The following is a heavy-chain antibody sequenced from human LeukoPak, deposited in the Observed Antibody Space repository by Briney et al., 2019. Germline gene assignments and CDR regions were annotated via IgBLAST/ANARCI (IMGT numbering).Heavy chain of an antibody. V-gene: IGHV4-4*02. J-gene: IGHJ3*02. CDR2: IYHSGST. CDR3: ARAVYGDFHDAFDI. CDR1: GGSISSSNW. D-gene: IGHD4-17*01. Sequence: SETLSLTCTVSGGSISSSNWWSWVRQPPGKGLEWIGEIYHSGSTNYNPSLKSRVTISVDKSKNQFSLKLSSVTAADTAVYYCARAVYGDFHDAFDIWGQGTMVTVSS.